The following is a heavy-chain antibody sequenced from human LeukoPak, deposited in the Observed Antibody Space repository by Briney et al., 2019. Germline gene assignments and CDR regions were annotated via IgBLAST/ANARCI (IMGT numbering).Heavy chain of an antibody. CDR3: ARVYGGGYEDY. D-gene: IGHD1-26*01. CDR1: GFTFSSYA. CDR2: ISSNGGST. Sequence: GGSLRLSCAASGFTFSSYAMHWVRQAPGKGLEYVSAISSNGGSTYYANSVKGRFTISRDNSKNTLYLQMGSLRAEDMAVYYCARVYGGGYEDYWGQGTLVTVSS. J-gene: IGHJ4*02. V-gene: IGHV3-64*01.